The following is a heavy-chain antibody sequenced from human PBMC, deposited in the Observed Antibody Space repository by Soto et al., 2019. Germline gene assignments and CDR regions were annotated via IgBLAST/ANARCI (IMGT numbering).Heavy chain of an antibody. Sequence: GGSLRLSCAASGFTVSSNYMSWVRQAPGKGREWVSVIYSGGSTYYADSVRDRFTISRDNSKNTLYLQMKSLRAEDTAVYYCARDPPATRHGMDVWGQGTTVTVSS. V-gene: IGHV3-53*01. CDR3: ARDPPATRHGMDV. CDR1: GFTVSSNY. CDR2: IYSGGST. J-gene: IGHJ6*02.